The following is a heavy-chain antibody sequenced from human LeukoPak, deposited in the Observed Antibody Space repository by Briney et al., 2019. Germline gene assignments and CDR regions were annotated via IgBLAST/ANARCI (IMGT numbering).Heavy chain of an antibody. J-gene: IGHJ4*02. CDR3: ARGALNYDFWSGYYYYFDY. CDR1: GGSISSYY. D-gene: IGHD3-3*01. Sequence: ETLSLTCTVSGGSISSYYWSWIRQPPGKGLEWIGYIYYSGSTNYNPSLKSRVTISVDTSKNQFSLKLSSVTAADTAVHYCARGALNYDFWSGYYYYFDYWGQGTLVTVSS. CDR2: IYYSGST. V-gene: IGHV4-59*01.